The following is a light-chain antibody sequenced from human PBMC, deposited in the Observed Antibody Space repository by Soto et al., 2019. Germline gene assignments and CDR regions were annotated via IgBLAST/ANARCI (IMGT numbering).Light chain of an antibody. Sequence: QLVLTQSPSASASLGASVKLTCTLSSGYSTYAIAWHQQQPEKGPRFLMKLNSDGTHDKGDGIPDRFSGSTSGAERYLNIPSLQAEDEADYYCQTWDNVGVFGGGTKLTVL. CDR1: SGYSTYA. J-gene: IGLJ2*01. V-gene: IGLV4-69*01. CDR2: LNSDGTH. CDR3: QTWDNVGV.